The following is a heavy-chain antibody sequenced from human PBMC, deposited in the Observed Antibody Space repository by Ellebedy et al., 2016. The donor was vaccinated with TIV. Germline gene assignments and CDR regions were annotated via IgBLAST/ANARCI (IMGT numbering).Heavy chain of an antibody. CDR3: ARESSIYSVAGDFDY. CDR2: ISSSGSTI. Sequence: PGGSLRLSCAASGFTFSSYSMNWVRQAPGKGLEWVSYISSSGSTIYYADSVKGRFTVSRENSKNTLYLQMNSLRAEDTAVYYCARESSIYSVAGDFDYWGQGTLVTVSS. J-gene: IGHJ4*02. CDR1: GFTFSSYS. V-gene: IGHV3-48*01. D-gene: IGHD6-19*01.